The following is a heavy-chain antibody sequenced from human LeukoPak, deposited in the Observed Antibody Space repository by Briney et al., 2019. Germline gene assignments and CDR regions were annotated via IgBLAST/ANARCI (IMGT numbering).Heavy chain of an antibody. V-gene: IGHV4-34*01. J-gene: IGHJ4*02. Sequence: KPSETLSPTCAVYGGSFSGYYWSWIRQPPGKGLEWIGEINHSGSIHYNPSLKSRVTISVDTSKNQFSLKLSSVTAADTAVYYCARMGGYGRWLRPGAVGYWGQGTLVTVSS. CDR1: GGSFSGYY. CDR2: INHSGSI. D-gene: IGHD5-12*01. CDR3: ARMGGYGRWLRPGAVGY.